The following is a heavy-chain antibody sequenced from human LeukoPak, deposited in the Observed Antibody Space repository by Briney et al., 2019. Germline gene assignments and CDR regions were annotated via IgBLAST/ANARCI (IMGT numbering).Heavy chain of an antibody. D-gene: IGHD3-22*01. CDR3: AKDRDYYDSSGQYGG. CDR2: ISYDGSNK. V-gene: IGHV3-30-3*01. CDR1: GFTFSSYA. J-gene: IGHJ4*02. Sequence: GGSLRLSCAASGFTFSSYAMHWVRQAPGKGLEWVAVISYDGSNKYYADSVKGRFTISRDNSKNTLYLQMNSLRAEDTAVYYCAKDRDYYDSSGQYGGWGQGTLVTVSS.